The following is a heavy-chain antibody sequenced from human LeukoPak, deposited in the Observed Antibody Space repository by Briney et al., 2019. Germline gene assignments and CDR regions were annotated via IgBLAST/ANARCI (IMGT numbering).Heavy chain of an antibody. Sequence: GGSLRLSCAASGFTLSNYWMNWVRQAPGKGLEWVSIIYTGGTTHYADSLKDRFTISRDDSINTLYLQMNSLGAEDTAVYYCARDSSSYYFDYWGQGTLVTVSS. J-gene: IGHJ4*02. CDR1: GFTLSNYW. CDR2: IYTGGTT. V-gene: IGHV3-66*01. D-gene: IGHD6-6*01. CDR3: ARDSSSYYFDY.